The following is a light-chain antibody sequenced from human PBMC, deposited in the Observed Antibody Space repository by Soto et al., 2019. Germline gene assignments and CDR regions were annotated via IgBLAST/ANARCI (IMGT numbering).Light chain of an antibody. Sequence: QSVLTQPPSASGTPGQRVTMSCSGSGSNIGPNYVYWFQQLPGTAPKLLIYYNDQQPSGVPARFSGSKSGTSASLDISGLPSEDETDYYCAAWYDSLGGRVFGGGTKLTVL. CDR2: YND. J-gene: IGLJ3*02. CDR3: AAWYDSLGGRV. CDR1: GSNIGPNY. V-gene: IGLV1-47*02.